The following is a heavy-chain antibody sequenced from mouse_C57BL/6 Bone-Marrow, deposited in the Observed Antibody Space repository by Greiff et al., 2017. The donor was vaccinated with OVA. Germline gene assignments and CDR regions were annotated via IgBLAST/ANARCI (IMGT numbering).Heavy chain of an antibody. D-gene: IGHD2-3*01. Sequence: QVQLKQPGAELVRPGTSVKLSCKASGYTFTSYWMHWVKQRPGQGLEWIGVIDPSDSYTNYNQKFKGKATLTVDTSSSTAYMQLSSLTSEESAVYDSARRGGYFLDYWGQGTTLTVAS. J-gene: IGHJ2*01. CDR2: IDPSDSYT. V-gene: IGHV1-59*01. CDR3: ARRGGYFLDY. CDR1: GYTFTSYW.